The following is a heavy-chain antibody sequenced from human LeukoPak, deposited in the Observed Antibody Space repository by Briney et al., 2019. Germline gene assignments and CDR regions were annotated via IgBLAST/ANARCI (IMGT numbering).Heavy chain of an antibody. Sequence: PSETLSLTCTVSGGSISSYYWSWIRHPPGKGLEWVGYIYNSWSRNYNPTLKSRVTISVDTSKNQFSLKLSSVTAADTAVYYCARGAYSNYGGDYYYYYMDVWGKGTTVTVSS. CDR2: IYNSWSR. CDR3: ARGAYSNYGGDYYYYYMDV. J-gene: IGHJ6*03. V-gene: IGHV4-59*01. D-gene: IGHD4-11*01. CDR1: GGSISSYY.